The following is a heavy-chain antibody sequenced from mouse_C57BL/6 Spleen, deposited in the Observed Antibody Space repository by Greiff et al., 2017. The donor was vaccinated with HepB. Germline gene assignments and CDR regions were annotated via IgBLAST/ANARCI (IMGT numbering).Heavy chain of an antibody. CDR2: IDPENGDT. CDR3: TTLDSSGYVLFAY. D-gene: IGHD3-2*02. Sequence: EVQLQQSGAELVRPGASVKLSCTASGFNIKDDYMHWVKQRPEQGLEWIGWIDPENGDTEYASKFQGKATITADTSSNTAYLQLSSLTSEDTAVYYCTTLDSSGYVLFAYWGQGTLVTVSA. CDR1: GFNIKDDY. J-gene: IGHJ3*01. V-gene: IGHV14-4*01.